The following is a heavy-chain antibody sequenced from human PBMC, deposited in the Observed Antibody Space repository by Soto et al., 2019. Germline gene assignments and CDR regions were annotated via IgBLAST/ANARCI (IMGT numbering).Heavy chain of an antibody. V-gene: IGHV4-34*01. CDR1: GGSFSGYY. J-gene: IGHJ5*02. D-gene: IGHD6-13*01. CDR2: INHSGST. Sequence: SETLSLTCAVYGGSFSGYYWSWIRQPPGKGLEWIGEINHSGSTNYNPSLKSRVTISVDTSKNQFSLKLSSVAAADTAVYYCARGLLSSWYQGNWFDPWGQGTLVTVSS. CDR3: ARGLLSSWYQGNWFDP.